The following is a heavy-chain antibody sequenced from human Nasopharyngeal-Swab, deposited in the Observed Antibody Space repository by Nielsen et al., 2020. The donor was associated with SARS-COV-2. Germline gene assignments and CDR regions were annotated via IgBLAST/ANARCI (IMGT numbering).Heavy chain of an antibody. CDR1: GFTFSSYG. CDR3: ARSPLGYCSGGSCYPEEYFDY. V-gene: IGHV3-33*01. J-gene: IGHJ4*02. D-gene: IGHD2-15*01. Sequence: GESLKISCAASGFTFSSYGMHWVRQAPGKGLEWVAVIWYDGSNKYYADSVKGRFTISRDNSKNTLYLQMNSLRAEDTAVYYCARSPLGYCSGGSCYPEEYFDYWGQGTLATVSS. CDR2: IWYDGSNK.